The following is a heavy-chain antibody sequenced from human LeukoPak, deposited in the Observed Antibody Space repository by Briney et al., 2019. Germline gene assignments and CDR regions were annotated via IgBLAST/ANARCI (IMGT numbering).Heavy chain of an antibody. D-gene: IGHD3-22*01. CDR3: ARNEYYYDSTGYYGYYMDV. CDR1: GFTFSSYW. V-gene: IGHV3-7*03. Sequence: GGSLRLSCAASGFTFSSYWMSWVRQAPGKGLEWVADVKQDGSEKYYVDSVKGRFTISRDNAKNSLYLQMNSLRAEDTAVYYCARNEYYYDSTGYYGYYMDVWGKGTTVTVSS. J-gene: IGHJ6*03. CDR2: VKQDGSEK.